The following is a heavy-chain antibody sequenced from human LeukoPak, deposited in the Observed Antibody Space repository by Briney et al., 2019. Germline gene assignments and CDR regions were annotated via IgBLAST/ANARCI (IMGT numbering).Heavy chain of an antibody. CDR2: IYYSGST. CDR1: GGSISSSNYY. Sequence: SETLSLTCTVSGGSISSSNYYWGWIRQPPGKGLEWIGSIYYSGSTNYNPSLKSRVTISVDTSKNQFSLKLSSVTAADTAVYYCARGAARPGGYFDYWGQGTLVTVSS. CDR3: ARGAARPGGYFDY. V-gene: IGHV4-39*07. D-gene: IGHD6-6*01. J-gene: IGHJ4*02.